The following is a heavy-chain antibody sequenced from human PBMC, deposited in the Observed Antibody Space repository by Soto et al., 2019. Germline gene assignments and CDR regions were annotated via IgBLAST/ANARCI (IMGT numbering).Heavy chain of an antibody. CDR3: ARAIEVVVVTASTAFDI. D-gene: IGHD2-21*02. V-gene: IGHV1-2*02. CDR1: GCTFTGYY. J-gene: IGHJ3*02. Sequence: QVQLVQSGAEVKKPGASVKVSSKASGCTFTGYYMHWVRQAPGQGLEWMGWINPNSGGTNYAQKFQGRVTMTRDTSISTAYMELSRLRSDDTAVYYCARAIEVVVVTASTAFDIWGQGTMVTVSS. CDR2: INPNSGGT.